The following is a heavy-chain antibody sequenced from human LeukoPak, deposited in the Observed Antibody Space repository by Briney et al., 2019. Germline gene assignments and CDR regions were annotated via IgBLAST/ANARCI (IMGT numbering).Heavy chain of an antibody. CDR3: VIALNYFDS. CDR2: IYYSGST. J-gene: IGHJ4*02. D-gene: IGHD6-13*01. V-gene: IGHV4-39*01. Sequence: SETLSLTCTVSGGSISSSSYYWGWIRQPPGKGLEWFGSIYYSGSTYCNPSLKSRVTISVDTSKNQFSLKLSSVTAADTAVYYCVIALNYFDSWGQGTLVTVSS. CDR1: GGSISSSSYY.